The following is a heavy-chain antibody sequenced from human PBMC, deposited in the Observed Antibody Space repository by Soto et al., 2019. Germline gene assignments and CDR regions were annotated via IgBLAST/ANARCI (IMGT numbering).Heavy chain of an antibody. Sequence: ASVKVSCKASGYTFTSYVISWVRQAPGQGLERMGWISAYNGNTNYAQKLQGRVTMTTDTSTSTAYMELRSLRSDDTAVYYCARDAADCSSTSCQGGEAFDIRGQGTMVTVSS. D-gene: IGHD2-2*01. CDR1: GYTFTSYV. V-gene: IGHV1-18*01. J-gene: IGHJ3*02. CDR3: ARDAADCSSTSCQGGEAFDI. CDR2: ISAYNGNT.